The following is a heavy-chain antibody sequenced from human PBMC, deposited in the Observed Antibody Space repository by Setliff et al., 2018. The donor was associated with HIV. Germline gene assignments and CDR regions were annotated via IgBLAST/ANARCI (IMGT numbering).Heavy chain of an antibody. Sequence: SVKVSCKASGGTFSSYAISWVRQAPGQGLEWMGGIIPIFGTANYAQKFQGRVTITADESTSTAYMGLSSLRSEDTAVYYCAPIDPFPHDYSNSSFDYWGQGTLVTVSS. CDR2: IIPIFGTA. CDR1: GGTFSSYA. CDR3: APIDPFPHDYSNSSFDY. D-gene: IGHD4-4*01. J-gene: IGHJ4*02. V-gene: IGHV1-69*13.